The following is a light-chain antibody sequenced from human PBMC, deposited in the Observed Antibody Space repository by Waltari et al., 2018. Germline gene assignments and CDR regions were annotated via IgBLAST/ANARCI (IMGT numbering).Light chain of an antibody. V-gene: IGKV1-5*03. CDR2: KAS. J-gene: IGKJ1*01. CDR3: LQYNTYPRT. Sequence: DIQMTQSPSTLSASVGDSVTIACRASQSICPWLAWYQQNPGKAPNLRIYKASTLESGVPSRFSGSGSGTEFTLTITGLQPDDFASYYCLQYNTYPRTFGQGTKVDFK. CDR1: QSICPW.